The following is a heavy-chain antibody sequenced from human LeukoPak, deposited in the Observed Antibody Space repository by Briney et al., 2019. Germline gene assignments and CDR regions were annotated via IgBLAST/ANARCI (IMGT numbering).Heavy chain of an antibody. CDR1: GGSISSYY. CDR3: ASGIAARPGYFDY. V-gene: IGHV4-59*01. D-gene: IGHD6-6*01. J-gene: IGHJ4*02. CDR2: IYYSGST. Sequence: SETLSLTCTVSGGSISSYYWSWIRQPPGKGLEWIGYIYYSGSTNYNPSLKSRVTISVDTSKNQFSLKLSSVTAADTAVCYCASGIAARPGYFDYWGQGTLVTVSS.